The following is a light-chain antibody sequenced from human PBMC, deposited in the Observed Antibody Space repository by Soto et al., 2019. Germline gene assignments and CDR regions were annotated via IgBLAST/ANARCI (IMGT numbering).Light chain of an antibody. J-gene: IGKJ3*01. V-gene: IGKV3-20*01. CDR2: GAS. CDR3: QHYGSSLFT. CDR1: QSVNSNF. Sequence: DIVLTQAPGTLSLSPGERATLSCRASQSVNSNFLAWYQQKHGQAPRLLIYGASSRATGIPDRFSGSGSGTDFTLTISRLEPEDFAVYYCQHYGSSLFTFGPGTKVDIK.